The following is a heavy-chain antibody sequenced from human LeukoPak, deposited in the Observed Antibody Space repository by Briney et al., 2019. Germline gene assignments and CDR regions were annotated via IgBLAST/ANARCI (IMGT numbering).Heavy chain of an antibody. CDR2: IVVGSGNT. V-gene: IGHV1-58*01. CDR3: AAMGSSSWYVPEA. CDR1: GFTFTISA. D-gene: IGHD6-13*01. Sequence: SVTVSFTASGFTFTISAVQWVRQARGQRLEWIGWIVVGSGNTNYAQKFQERVTITRDMSTSSAYMELSSLRSEDTAVYYCAAMGSSSWYVPEAWGQGTLVTVSS. J-gene: IGHJ5*02.